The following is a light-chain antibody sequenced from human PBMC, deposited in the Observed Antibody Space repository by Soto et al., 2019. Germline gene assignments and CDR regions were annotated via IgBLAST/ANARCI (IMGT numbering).Light chain of an antibody. J-gene: IGKJ2*01. CDR2: WAS. CDR1: QTILYTSNNKKY. V-gene: IGKV4-1*01. CDR3: QQYYSTTYS. Sequence: DIVMTQSPASLAVSLGGRATINCKSSQTILYTSNNKKYLAWYQQKAGQPPKLLIYWASTRESGVPDRFSGSGSETEFTLTISNLQPEDVAVYYCQQYYSTTYSFGQGTKLEIK.